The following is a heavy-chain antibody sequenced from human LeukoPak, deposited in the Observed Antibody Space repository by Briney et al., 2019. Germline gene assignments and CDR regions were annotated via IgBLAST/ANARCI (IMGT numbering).Heavy chain of an antibody. D-gene: IGHD5-12*01. V-gene: IGHV5-51*01. J-gene: IGHJ3*02. CDR3: ARRRMVATSNDAFDI. Sequence: GGSLKISCKGSGYSFTSYWIGWVRQMPGKGLEWMGIIYPGDSDTRYSPSFQGQVTISADKSISTAYLQWSSLKASDTAMYYCARRRMVATSNDAFDIWGQGTMVTVSS. CDR2: IYPGDSDT. CDR1: GYSFTSYW.